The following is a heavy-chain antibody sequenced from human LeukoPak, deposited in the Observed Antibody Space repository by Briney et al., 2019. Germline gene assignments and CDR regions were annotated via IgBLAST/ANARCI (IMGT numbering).Heavy chain of an antibody. Sequence: ASVKVSCKASGYTFTGYYMHWVRQAPGQGLEWMGWINPNSGGTNYAQKFQGRVTMTRDTSTSTAYMELRSLRSDDTAVYYCARVGGYIAAAGSFDYYMDVWGKGTTVTISS. CDR3: ARVGGYIAAAGSFDYYMDV. J-gene: IGHJ6*03. V-gene: IGHV1-2*02. D-gene: IGHD6-13*01. CDR1: GYTFTGYY. CDR2: INPNSGGT.